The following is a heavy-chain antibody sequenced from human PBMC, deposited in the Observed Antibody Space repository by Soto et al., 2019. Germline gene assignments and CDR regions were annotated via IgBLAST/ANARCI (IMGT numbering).Heavy chain of an antibody. Sequence: GGSLRLSCAASGFTFDDYTMHWVRQAPGKGLEWVSLISWDGGSTYYADSVKGRFTISRDNSKNSLYLQMNSLRTEDTALYYCAKERWGGYANYGMDVWGQGTTVTVSS. CDR1: GFTFDDYT. CDR2: ISWDGGST. J-gene: IGHJ6*02. D-gene: IGHD5-12*01. CDR3: AKERWGGYANYGMDV. V-gene: IGHV3-43*01.